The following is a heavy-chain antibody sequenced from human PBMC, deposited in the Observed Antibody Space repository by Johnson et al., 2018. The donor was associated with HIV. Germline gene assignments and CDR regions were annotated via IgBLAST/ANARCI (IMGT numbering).Heavy chain of an antibody. J-gene: IGHJ3*02. D-gene: IGHD4-11*01. CDR1: GFTFNKFA. CDR3: ARGSTVTTLSGAFDI. V-gene: IGHV3-30*04. Sequence: VQLVESGGGVVQPGRSLTLSCAASGFTFNKFAMHWVRQAPGKGLEWLAFISFDGSNKYYADSVKGRFTISRDNSKNTLYLQMNSLGADDTAVYYCARGSTVTTLSGAFDIWGQGTLVTVSS. CDR2: ISFDGSNK.